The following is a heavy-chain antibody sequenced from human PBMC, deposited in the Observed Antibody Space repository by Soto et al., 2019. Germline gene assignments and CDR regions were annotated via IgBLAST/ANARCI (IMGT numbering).Heavy chain of an antibody. CDR2: IYHSGST. CDR1: GGSISSGGYS. V-gene: IGHV4-30-2*01. D-gene: IGHD2-21*02. Sequence: QLQLQESGSGLVKPSQTLSLTCAVSGGSISSGGYSWSWIRQPPGKGLEWIGYIYHSGSTYYNPSLKSRVTISVDRSKNQFSLKLSSVTAADTAVYYCARVAYCGGDCDRGFDPWGQGTLVTVSS. J-gene: IGHJ5*02. CDR3: ARVAYCGGDCDRGFDP.